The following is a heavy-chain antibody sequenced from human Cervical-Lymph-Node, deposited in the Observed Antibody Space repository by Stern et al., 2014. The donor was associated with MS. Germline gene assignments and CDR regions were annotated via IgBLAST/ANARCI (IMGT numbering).Heavy chain of an antibody. CDR1: GGSISSSGYY. CDR3: ATTRWDLFTWNWFDP. J-gene: IGHJ5*02. V-gene: IGHV4-61*02. D-gene: IGHD1-26*01. Sequence: VQLVQSGPGLVKPSQTLSLTCTVSGGSISSSGYYWSWIRQPADKGLEWIGRIHESGSTYYNPSLKSRVTLSMDPAKNQFSLKLPSVTAADTAVYYCATTRWDLFTWNWFDPWGQGTLVTVSS. CDR2: IHESGST.